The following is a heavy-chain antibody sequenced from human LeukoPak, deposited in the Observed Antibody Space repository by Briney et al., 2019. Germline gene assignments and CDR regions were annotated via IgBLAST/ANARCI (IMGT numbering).Heavy chain of an antibody. J-gene: IGHJ3*02. V-gene: IGHV3-23*01. Sequence: GGSLRLSCAASGFTFSNSAMSWVRQAPGKGLEWVSAISGSGGSTYYADSVKGRFTISRDNSKNTLYLQMNSLRAEDTAVYYCARNKLYYGSGSYYLRVPVPHAFDIWGQGTMVTVSS. D-gene: IGHD3-10*01. CDR3: ARNKLYYGSGSYYLRVPVPHAFDI. CDR2: ISGSGGST. CDR1: GFTFSNSA.